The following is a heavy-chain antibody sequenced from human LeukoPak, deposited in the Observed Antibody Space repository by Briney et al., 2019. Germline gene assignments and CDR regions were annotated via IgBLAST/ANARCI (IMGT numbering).Heavy chain of an antibody. CDR3: ARLVVGDAFDI. V-gene: IGHV2-70*11. D-gene: IGHD3-22*01. Sequence: SGPALVKPTQTLTLTCTFSGFSLSTSGMCVSWIRQPPGKALEWLARIDWDDDKYYSTSLKTRLIISKDTSKNQVVLTMTNMDPVDSATYYCARLVVGDAFDIWGQGTMVTVSS. CDR2: IDWDDDK. J-gene: IGHJ3*02. CDR1: GFSLSTSGMC.